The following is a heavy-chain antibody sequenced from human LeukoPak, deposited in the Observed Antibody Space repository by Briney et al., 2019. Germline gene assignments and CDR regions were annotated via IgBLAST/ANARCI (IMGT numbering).Heavy chain of an antibody. CDR2: IYHSGST. D-gene: IGHD6-19*01. J-gene: IGHJ4*02. CDR1: GGSISSSNW. Sequence: SETLSLTCAVSGGSISSSNWWSWVRQPPGKGLEWIGEIYHSGSTNYNPSLKSRVTISVDKSKDQFSLKLSSVAAADTGVHYWASLVAVAEGPFVFWGEGTLVSVSS. V-gene: IGHV4-4*02. CDR3: ASLVAVAEGPFVF.